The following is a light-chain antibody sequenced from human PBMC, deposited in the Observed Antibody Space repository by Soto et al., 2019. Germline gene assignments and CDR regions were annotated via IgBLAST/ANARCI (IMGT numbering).Light chain of an antibody. CDR3: HQFSFSHT. J-gene: IGKJ4*01. CDR1: QSISNW. CDR2: KAS. V-gene: IGKV1-5*03. Sequence: DIQMTQSPSTLSASVGDRVTITCRASQSISNWLAWYQQKPGKAPKLLIYKASTLESGVPSRFSGTGSGTDFTLTISSLQPDDFATYYCHQFSFSHTFGGGTKVEIK.